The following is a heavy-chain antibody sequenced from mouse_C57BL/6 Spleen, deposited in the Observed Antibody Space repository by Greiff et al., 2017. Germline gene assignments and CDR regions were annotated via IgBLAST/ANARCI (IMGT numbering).Heavy chain of an antibody. Sequence: VQLQQSVAELVRPGASVKLSCTASGFNIKNTYMHWVKQRPEQGLEWIGRIDPANGNTKYAPKFQGQAAITADTSSNTAYLQLSSLTSEDTAIYDCAPLTAVVANARDCWGEGTSVSVSS. J-gene: IGHJ4*01. D-gene: IGHD1-1*01. CDR3: APLTAVVANARDC. CDR2: IDPANGNT. CDR1: GFNIKNTY. V-gene: IGHV14-3*01.